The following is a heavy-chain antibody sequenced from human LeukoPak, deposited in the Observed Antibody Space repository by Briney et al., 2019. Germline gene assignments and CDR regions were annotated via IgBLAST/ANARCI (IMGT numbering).Heavy chain of an antibody. Sequence: ASVKVSCKVSGYTLTELSMHRVRQAPGKGLEWMGGFDPEDGETIYAQKFQGRVTMTEDTSTDTAYMELSSLRSEDTAVYYCATSPYGGYAVLDYWGQGTLVTVSS. D-gene: IGHD5-12*01. V-gene: IGHV1-24*01. J-gene: IGHJ4*02. CDR1: GYTLTELS. CDR3: ATSPYGGYAVLDY. CDR2: FDPEDGET.